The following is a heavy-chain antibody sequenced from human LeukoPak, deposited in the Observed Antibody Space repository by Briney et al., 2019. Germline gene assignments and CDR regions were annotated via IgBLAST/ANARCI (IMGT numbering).Heavy chain of an antibody. V-gene: IGHV3-74*01. D-gene: IGHD1-7*01. CDR1: RFTFSSYW. J-gene: IGHJ4*02. CDR3: AKLRGGTTRNSYDY. CDR2: INSDGSST. Sequence: GGSLRLSCAASRFTFSSYWMHWVRQAPGKGLVWVSRINSDGSSTSYADSVKGRFTISRDNSKNTLYLQMNSLRAEDTAVYYCAKLRGGTTRNSYDYWGQGTLVTVSS.